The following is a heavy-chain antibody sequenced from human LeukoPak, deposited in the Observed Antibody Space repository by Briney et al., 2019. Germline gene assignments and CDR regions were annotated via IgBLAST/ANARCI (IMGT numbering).Heavy chain of an antibody. CDR1: GFTFSDSW. CDR3: ATYSYWVAGDA. CDR2: VNPDGSAK. V-gene: IGHV3-7*01. Sequence: GGSLRLSCAASGFTFSDSWMSWVRPAPGKGLEWVANVNPDGSAKDYVDSVKGRFTISRDNAGNSVYLQMSCLRAEGTAVYYCATYSYWVAGDAWGQGTTVTVSS. J-gene: IGHJ6*02. D-gene: IGHD3-22*01.